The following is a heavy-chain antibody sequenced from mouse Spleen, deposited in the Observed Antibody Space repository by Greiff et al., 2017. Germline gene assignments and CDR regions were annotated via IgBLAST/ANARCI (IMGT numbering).Heavy chain of an antibody. CDR3: ARWAAQAPWFAY. V-gene: IGHV1-69*01. J-gene: IGHJ3*01. D-gene: IGHD3-2*02. CDR1: GYTFTSYW. CDR2: IDPSDSYT. Sequence: QVHVKQPGAELVMPGASVKLSCKASGYTFTSYWMHWVKQRPGQGLEWIGEIDPSDSYTNYNQKFKGKATLTVDKSSSTAYMQLSSLTSEDSAVYYCARWAAQAPWFAYWGQGTLVTVSA.